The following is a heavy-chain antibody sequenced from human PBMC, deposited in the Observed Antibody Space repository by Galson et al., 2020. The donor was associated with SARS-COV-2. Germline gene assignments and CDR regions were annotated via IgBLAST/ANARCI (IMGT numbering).Heavy chain of an antibody. CDR1: GFTFNNYA. V-gene: IGHV3-23*01. CDR3: AKEAGTGWATDYFQH. CDR2: LIGAGGDT. J-gene: IGHJ1*01. D-gene: IGHD6-19*01. Sequence: GGSLRLSCVTSGFTFNNYAMGCVRQAPGKGLEWVSLIGAGGDTYYADSVEGRFTIPRDNLRNTLSLEMNSLRVDDTALYYCAKEAGTGWATDYFQHWGKGTLVTVSS.